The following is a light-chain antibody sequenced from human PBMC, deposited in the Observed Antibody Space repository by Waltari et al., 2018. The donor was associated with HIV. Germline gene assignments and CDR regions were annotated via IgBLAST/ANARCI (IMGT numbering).Light chain of an antibody. V-gene: IGLV1-40*01. Sequence: QSVLPQPPSVSGAPGQSVTLSCPGSSTHLGAGSHVPWSQQLPGTAPTLLIYCNSNRPSGFPDRFSGSKSGTSAALAITGLQAEDEADYYCQSYDSSLSGSMVFGGGTKLTVL. CDR1: STHLGAGSH. J-gene: IGLJ3*02. CDR2: CNS. CDR3: QSYDSSLSGSMV.